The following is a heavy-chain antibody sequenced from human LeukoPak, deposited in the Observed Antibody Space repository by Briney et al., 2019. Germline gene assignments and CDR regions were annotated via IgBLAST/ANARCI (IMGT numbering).Heavy chain of an antibody. CDR2: IYPRGST. V-gene: IGHV4-30-2*01. J-gene: IGHJ4*02. Sequence: SETLSLTCAVSGGSISSGSYSWSWIRQPPGKGLEWIGYIYPRGSTYYNPSLKSRVILSLDKSANQFSLNLSSVTAADTAVYCCARFSPRAMGNYLDFWGQGTLVTVSS. CDR1: GGSISSGSYS. D-gene: IGHD7-27*01. CDR3: ARFSPRAMGNYLDF.